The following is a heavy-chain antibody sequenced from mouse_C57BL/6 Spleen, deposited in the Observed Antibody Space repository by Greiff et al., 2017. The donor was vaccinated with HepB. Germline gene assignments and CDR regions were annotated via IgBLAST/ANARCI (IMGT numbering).Heavy chain of an antibody. CDR3: ARLGYFDV. J-gene: IGHJ1*03. CDR2: IDPSDSYT. Sequence: VQLQQSGAELVMPGASVKLSCKASGYTFTSYWMHWVKQRPGQGLEWIGEIDPSDSYTNYNQKFKGKSTLTVDKSSSTAYMQLSSLTSEDSAVYYCARLGYFDVWGTGTTVTVSS. CDR1: GYTFTSYW. V-gene: IGHV1-69*01.